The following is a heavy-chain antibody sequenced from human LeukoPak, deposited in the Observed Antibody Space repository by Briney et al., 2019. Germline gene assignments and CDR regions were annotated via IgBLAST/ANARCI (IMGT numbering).Heavy chain of an antibody. V-gene: IGHV4-59*01. D-gene: IGHD7-27*01. J-gene: IGHJ3*02. CDR1: GGSISSYY. Sequence: PSETLSLTCTVSGGSISSYYWSWIRQPPGKGLERIGYIYYSGSTNYNPSLKSRVTISVDTSKNQFSLKLSSVTAADTAVYYCARERLGANDAFDIWGQGTMVTVSS. CDR2: IYYSGST. CDR3: ARERLGANDAFDI.